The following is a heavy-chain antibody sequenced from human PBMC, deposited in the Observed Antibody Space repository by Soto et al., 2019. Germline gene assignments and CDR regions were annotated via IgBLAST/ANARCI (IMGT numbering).Heavy chain of an antibody. CDR1: GGSFSNSA. CDR2: FVPALGSA. J-gene: IGHJ4*02. V-gene: IGHV1-69*11. CDR3: ARWAGYCNSAICYKAYDY. Sequence: QVQLVQSGAEVKKPGSSVKVSCKASGGSFSNSAISWVRQAPGQGLEWMGTFVPALGSAKFAQKFQGRSTLVADESTTTAYMELSSLSSEDTAIYYCARWAGYCNSAICYKAYDYWGQGTLVTVSS. D-gene: IGHD2-2*02.